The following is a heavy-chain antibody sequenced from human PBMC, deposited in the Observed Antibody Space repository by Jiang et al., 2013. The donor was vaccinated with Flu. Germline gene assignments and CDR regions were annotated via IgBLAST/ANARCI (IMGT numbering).Heavy chain of an antibody. J-gene: IGHJ4*02. D-gene: IGHD5-12*01. CDR2: INHSGST. CDR1: GGSFSGYY. V-gene: IGHV4-34*01. CDR3: ARGFQEGGYLYFDY. Sequence: LLKPSETLSLTCAVYGGSFSGYYWSWIRQPPGKGPEWIGEINHSGSTNYNPSLKSRVTISVDTSKNQFSLKLSSVTAADTAVYYCARGFQEGGYLYFDYWGQGTLVTVSS.